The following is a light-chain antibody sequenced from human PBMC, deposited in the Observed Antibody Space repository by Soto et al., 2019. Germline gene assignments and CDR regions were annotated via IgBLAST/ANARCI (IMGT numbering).Light chain of an antibody. CDR2: GAS. J-gene: IGKJ2*01. CDR1: QSVSSNY. CDR3: QHYGRSAYT. V-gene: IGKV3-20*01. Sequence: ETVLTQSPGPLSLSPGERAILSCRASQSVSSNYLAWYQQKPGQAPRLLIYGASSRATCIPDRVSGSGSVTDFTLTISRLEPADFAVYYCQHYGRSAYTFGQGTTLEIK.